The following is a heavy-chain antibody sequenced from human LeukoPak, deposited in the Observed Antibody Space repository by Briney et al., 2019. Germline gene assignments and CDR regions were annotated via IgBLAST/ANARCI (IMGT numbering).Heavy chain of an antibody. CDR1: GGSISSSTYY. CDR2: IHYSGST. J-gene: IGHJ6*02. Sequence: PSETLSLTCTVSGGSISSSTYYWGWIRQPPRKGLEWIGTIHYSGSTDYNPSLKSRVTMSVDTSKNQFSLKLNSVTAADTAVYYCARRRERSRFSWGYQYYGMDVWGQGTTFTVSS. CDR3: ARRRERSRFSWGYQYYGMDV. V-gene: IGHV4-39*01. D-gene: IGHD2-2*01.